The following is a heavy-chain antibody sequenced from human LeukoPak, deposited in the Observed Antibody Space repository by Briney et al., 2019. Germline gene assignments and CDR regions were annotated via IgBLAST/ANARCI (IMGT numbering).Heavy chain of an antibody. J-gene: IGHJ3*02. CDR1: GGTFSSYA. Sequence: ASVKVSCKASGGTFSSYAISWVRQAPGQGLEWMGRIIPILGIANYAQKFQGRVTITADKSTSTAYMELSSLRSEDTAVYYCARYTTEDWGFKGDAFDIWGQGTMVTVSS. V-gene: IGHV1-69*04. CDR2: IIPILGIA. D-gene: IGHD7-27*01. CDR3: ARYTTEDWGFKGDAFDI.